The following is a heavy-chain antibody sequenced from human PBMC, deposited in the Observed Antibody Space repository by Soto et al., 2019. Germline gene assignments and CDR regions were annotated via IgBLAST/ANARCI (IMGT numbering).Heavy chain of an antibody. V-gene: IGHV3-48*01. J-gene: IGHJ5*02. D-gene: IGHD3-10*01. CDR1: GCTFSSYS. Sequence: GGSLSLSCAASGCTFSSYSMNWVRQAPGKGLEWVSYISSSSSTIYYADSVKGRFTISRDNAKNSLYLQMNCLRAEDTAVYYSARGYYYGSGSHHSPFDPWGQGTLVTVSS. CDR2: ISSSSSTI. CDR3: ARGYYYGSGSHHSPFDP.